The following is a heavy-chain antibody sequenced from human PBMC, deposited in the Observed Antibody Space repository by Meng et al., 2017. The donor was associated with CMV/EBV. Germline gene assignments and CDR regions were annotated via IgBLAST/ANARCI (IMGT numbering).Heavy chain of an antibody. J-gene: IGHJ5*02. CDR1: YTFTSYD. CDR3: ARGPYSSSWYGYWFDP. Sequence: YTFTSYDINWVRQATGQGLEWMGWMNPNSGNTGYAQKFQGRATMTRNTSISTAYMELSSLRSEDTAVYYCARGPYSSSWYGYWFDPWGQGTLVTVSS. CDR2: MNPNSGNT. V-gene: IGHV1-8*01. D-gene: IGHD6-13*01.